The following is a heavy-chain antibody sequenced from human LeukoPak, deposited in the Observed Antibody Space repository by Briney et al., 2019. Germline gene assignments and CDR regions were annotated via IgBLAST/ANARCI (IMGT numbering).Heavy chain of an antibody. J-gene: IGHJ4*02. V-gene: IGHV3-48*03. Sequence: GGSLRLSCAASGFTFSSYEMNWVRQAPGKGLEWVSYISSSGSTIYYADSVKGRFTISRDNAKNSLYLQMNSLRAEDTAVYYCAREVFGGYGDYEMASWGQGTLVTVSS. CDR1: GFTFSSYE. CDR3: AREVFGGYGDYEMAS. CDR2: ISSSGSTI. D-gene: IGHD4-17*01.